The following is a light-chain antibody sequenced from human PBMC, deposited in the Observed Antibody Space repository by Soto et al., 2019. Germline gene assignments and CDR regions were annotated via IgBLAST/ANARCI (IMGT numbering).Light chain of an antibody. V-gene: IGKV3-11*01. CDR3: QQRSNALS. CDR1: QSVSRN. J-gene: IGKJ3*01. CDR2: DAS. Sequence: EIVLTQSPAILSLSPGERATFSCRASQSVSRNLDWYQHKPGQTPRLLIYDASNRATGIPVRCSGSGSGTYFTLTISSLEPEDFADYYCQQRSNALSFGPGTKVDIK.